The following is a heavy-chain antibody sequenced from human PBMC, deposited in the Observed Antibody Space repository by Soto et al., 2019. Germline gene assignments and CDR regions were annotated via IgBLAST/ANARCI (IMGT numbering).Heavy chain of an antibody. V-gene: IGHV3-23*01. CDR3: AKESLNTSVTGTVVC. Sequence: LRLSCTASGVTFSSYALSWVRQAPGKGLEWVSSISGSGGSTYYADSVKGRVTISRDNSKNTLYLQMSSLRAEDTAVYYCAKESLNTSVTGTVVCWRKGSVVTVSS. D-gene: IGHD2-21*02. J-gene: IGHJ4*02. CDR1: GVTFSSYA. CDR2: ISGSGGST.